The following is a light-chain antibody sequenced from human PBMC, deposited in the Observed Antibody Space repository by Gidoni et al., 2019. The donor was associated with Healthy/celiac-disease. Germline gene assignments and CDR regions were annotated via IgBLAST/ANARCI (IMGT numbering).Light chain of an antibody. CDR1: QSISSY. CDR2: AAS. Sequence: DIQMTPSPSSLSASVGDRVTITCRASQSISSYLNWYQQKPGKAPKLLIYAASSLQSGVPSRFSGSGSGTDFTLTISSLQHEDFATYYCQQSYSTPVTFGPGTKVDIK. V-gene: IGKV1-39*01. CDR3: QQSYSTPVT. J-gene: IGKJ3*01.